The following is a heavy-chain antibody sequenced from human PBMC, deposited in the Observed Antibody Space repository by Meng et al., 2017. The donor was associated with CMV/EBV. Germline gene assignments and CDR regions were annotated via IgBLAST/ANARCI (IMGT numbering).Heavy chain of an antibody. D-gene: IGHD3-16*02. V-gene: IGHV1-2*02. CDR2: INPNSGGT. CDR1: GYTFTGYY. J-gene: IGHJ4*02. Sequence: ASVKVSCKASGYTFTGYYMHWVRQAPGQGLEWMGWINPNSGGTNYAQKFQGRVTMTRDTSISTAYMELSRLRSDDTAVYYCARGGRPYDYVWGSYRPPGDYWGQGTLVTVS. CDR3: ARGGRPYDYVWGSYRPPGDY.